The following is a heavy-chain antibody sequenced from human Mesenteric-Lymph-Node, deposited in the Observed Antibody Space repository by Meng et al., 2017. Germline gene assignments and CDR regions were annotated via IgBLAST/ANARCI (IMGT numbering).Heavy chain of an antibody. Sequence: SETLSLTCTVSGGSISSSSYYWGWIRQPPGKGLEWIRSIYYSGSTYYNPSLKSRVTISVDTSKNQFSLKLSSVTAADTAVYYCASIYGSGSYWGQGTLVTVSS. J-gene: IGHJ4*02. D-gene: IGHD3-10*01. CDR1: GGSISSSSYY. V-gene: IGHV4-39*07. CDR2: IYYSGST. CDR3: ASIYGSGSY.